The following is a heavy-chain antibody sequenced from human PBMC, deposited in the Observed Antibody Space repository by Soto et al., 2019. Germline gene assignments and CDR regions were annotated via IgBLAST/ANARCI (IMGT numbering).Heavy chain of an antibody. CDR1: GGYFRGYY. CDR2: INHSGST. CDR3: ARGGIAAGGYYYYYGMDV. J-gene: IGHJ6*02. V-gene: IGHV4-34*01. Sequence: SATQSHTCAVYGGYFRGYYWSWIRQTPGKGLEWIGEINHSGSTNYNPSLKSRVTISVDTSKNQFSLKLSSVTAADTAVYYCARGGIAAGGYYYYYGMDVWGQGTTVTVSS. D-gene: IGHD6-13*01.